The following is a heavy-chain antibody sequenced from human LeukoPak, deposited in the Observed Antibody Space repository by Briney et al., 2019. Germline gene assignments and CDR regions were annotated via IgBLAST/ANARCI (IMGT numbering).Heavy chain of an antibody. Sequence: PGGSLRLSCVASGFXFSRYWIHWVRQAPGKGLVWVSRINSDGSFTTYADSVEGRFTISRDNAKNTLYLQMNSLRADDTAVYYCARLSDTAMVTSDYWGQGTLVTVSS. D-gene: IGHD5-18*01. CDR3: ARLSDTAMVTSDY. J-gene: IGHJ4*02. CDR1: GFXFSRYW. V-gene: IGHV3-74*01. CDR2: INSDGSFT.